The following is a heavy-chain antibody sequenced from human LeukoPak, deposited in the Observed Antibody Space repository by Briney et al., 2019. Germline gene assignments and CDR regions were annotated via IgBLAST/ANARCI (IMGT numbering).Heavy chain of an antibody. CDR2: ISSSSSTI. CDR3: ARDVLAAGATGTFDI. Sequence: GGPLRLSCAASGFTFSSYSMNWVRQAPGKGLEWVSYISSSSSTIYYADSVKGRFTISRDNAKTSLYLQMNSLRAEDTAVYYCARDVLAAGATGTFDIWGQGTMVPSLQ. CDR1: GFTFSSYS. D-gene: IGHD1-14*01. J-gene: IGHJ3*02. V-gene: IGHV3-48*04.